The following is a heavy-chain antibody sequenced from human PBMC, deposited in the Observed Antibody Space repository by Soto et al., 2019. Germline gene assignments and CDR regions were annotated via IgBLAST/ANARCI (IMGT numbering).Heavy chain of an antibody. V-gene: IGHV4-59*08. J-gene: IGHJ4*02. CDR3: ARHALGYCSGGSCPYYFDY. Sequence: LETLSLTCTVSGASISDYYWSWVRQPPGKGLEWIAYIYYSGSINYNPSLKSRVTISVDTSKNQFSLKLSSVTAADTAVYYCARHALGYCSGGSCPYYFDYWGQGTLVTVSS. CDR2: IYYSGSI. CDR1: GASISDYY. D-gene: IGHD2-15*01.